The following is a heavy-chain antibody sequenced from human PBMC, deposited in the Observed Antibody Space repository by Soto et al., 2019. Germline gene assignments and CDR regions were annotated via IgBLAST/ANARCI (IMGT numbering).Heavy chain of an antibody. J-gene: IGHJ4*02. CDR3: ARVSNVSGSYPTRAPSFDY. CDR2: IYYSGST. Sequence: TLSLTCTVSGGSISSGGYYWSWIRQHPGKGLEWIGYIYYSGSTYYNPSLKSRVTISVDTSKNQFSLKLSSVTAADTAVYYCARVSNVSGSYPTRAPSFDYWAQGTLVTVSS. CDR1: GGSISSGGYY. V-gene: IGHV4-31*03. D-gene: IGHD1-26*01.